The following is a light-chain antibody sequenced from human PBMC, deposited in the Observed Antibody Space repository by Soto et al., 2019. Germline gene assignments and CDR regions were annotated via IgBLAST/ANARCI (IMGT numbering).Light chain of an antibody. Sequence: EIVLTQSPGTLSVSPGERATLSCRASQSVNSEYLGWFQQKPGQAPRLLIYGASTRATGIPDRFSGSGSGTDFTLTISRLEHEDFAVYYGHHYGGSPITFGQGTRLEI. V-gene: IGKV3-20*01. CDR3: HHYGGSPIT. CDR2: GAS. CDR1: QSVNSEY. J-gene: IGKJ5*01.